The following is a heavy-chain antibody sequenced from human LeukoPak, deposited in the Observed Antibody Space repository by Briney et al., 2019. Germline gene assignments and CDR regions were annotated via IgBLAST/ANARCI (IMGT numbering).Heavy chain of an antibody. CDR1: GYSFTSYW. CDR3: ASNWSYRPGYYYYMDV. D-gene: IGHD1-26*01. Sequence: KPGESLKISCKGSGYSFTSYWIGWVRQMPGKGLEWMGIIYPGDSDTRYSPSFQGQVTISADKSISTAYLQWSSLKASDTAMYYCASNWSYRPGYYYYMDVWGKGTTVTVSS. CDR2: IYPGDSDT. J-gene: IGHJ6*03. V-gene: IGHV5-51*03.